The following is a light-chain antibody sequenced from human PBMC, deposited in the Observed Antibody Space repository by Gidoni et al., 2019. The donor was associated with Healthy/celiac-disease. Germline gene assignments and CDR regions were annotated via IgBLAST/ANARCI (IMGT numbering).Light chain of an antibody. CDR1: QRISSY. Sequence: AIWMTQSPSLLSAYTGSRVTISCRMSQRISSYLAWYQQKPGKAPELLIYAASTLQSGVPSRFSGSGSGTDFTLTISCLQSEDFATYYCQQYYSFPWTFGQGTKVEIK. CDR2: AAS. J-gene: IGKJ1*01. CDR3: QQYYSFPWT. V-gene: IGKV1D-8*02.